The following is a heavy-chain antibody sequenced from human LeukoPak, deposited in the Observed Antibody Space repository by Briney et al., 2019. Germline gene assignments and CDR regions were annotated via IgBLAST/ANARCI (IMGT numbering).Heavy chain of an antibody. CDR1: GGSFSGYY. Sequence: SETLSLTCAVYGGSFSGYYWSWIRQPPGKGLEWTGEINHSGSTNYNPSLKSRVTISVDTSKNQFSLKLSSVTAADTAVYYCAAYGGNGIFDYWGQGTLVTVSS. CDR2: INHSGST. V-gene: IGHV4-34*01. J-gene: IGHJ4*02. CDR3: AAYGGNGIFDY. D-gene: IGHD4-23*01.